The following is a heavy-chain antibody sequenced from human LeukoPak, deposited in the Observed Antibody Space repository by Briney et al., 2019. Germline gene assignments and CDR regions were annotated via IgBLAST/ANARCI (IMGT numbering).Heavy chain of an antibody. CDR2: ITNNGGST. V-gene: IGHV3-23*01. D-gene: IGHD3-22*01. J-gene: IGHJ4*02. CDR1: GFTFSGYA. CDR3: AKDVHASSGYYLDY. Sequence: PGESLRLSCAASGFTFSGYAMNWVRQAPGKGPEWVSAITNNGGSTYYADSVKGRFTISRDNSKNTLHLQMNSLRAEDTAIYYCAKDVHASSGYYLDYWGQGTLVTVSS.